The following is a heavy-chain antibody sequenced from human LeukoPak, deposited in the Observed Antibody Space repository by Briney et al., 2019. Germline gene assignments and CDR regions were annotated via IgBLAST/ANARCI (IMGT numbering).Heavy chain of an antibody. CDR2: ISYDGSNK. J-gene: IGHJ6*03. V-gene: IGHV3-30*18. CDR3: AKDRRGQSGRSIAARPILYYMDV. D-gene: IGHD6-6*01. CDR1: GFTFSSYG. Sequence: GGSLRLSCAASGFTFSSYGMHWVRQAPGKGLEWVAVISYDGSNKYYADSVKGRFTISRDNSKNTLYLQMNSLRAEDTAVYYCAKDRRGQSGRSIAARPILYYMDVWGKGTTVTVSS.